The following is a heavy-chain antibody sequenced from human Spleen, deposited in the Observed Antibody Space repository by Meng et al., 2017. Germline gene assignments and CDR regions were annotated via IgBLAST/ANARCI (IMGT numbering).Heavy chain of an antibody. Sequence: GESLKISCKTSGYSFTSYWIGWVRQMPGKGLEWMGVIYPGDSYSRYSPSFQGQVTFSVDKSFTTAYLQWSSLKASDTAMYYCARRGTVAAGTFDIWGQGTMVTVSS. CDR1: GYSFTSYW. J-gene: IGHJ3*02. CDR2: IYPGDSYS. D-gene: IGHD6-19*01. CDR3: ARRGTVAAGTFDI. V-gene: IGHV5-51*01.